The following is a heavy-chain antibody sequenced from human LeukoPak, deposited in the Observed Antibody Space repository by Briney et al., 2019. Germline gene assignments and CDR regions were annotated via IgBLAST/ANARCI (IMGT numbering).Heavy chain of an antibody. CDR2: IYYSGST. CDR3: ARVGLRLGELSFSPFDY. Sequence: SETLSLTCTVSGGSISSYYWSWLRQPPGRGLEWIGYIYYSGSTNYNPSLKSRVTISVDTSKNQFSLKLSSVTAADTAVYYCARVGLRLGELSFSPFDYWGQGTLVTVSS. J-gene: IGHJ4*02. CDR1: GGSISSYY. D-gene: IGHD3-16*02. V-gene: IGHV4-59*01.